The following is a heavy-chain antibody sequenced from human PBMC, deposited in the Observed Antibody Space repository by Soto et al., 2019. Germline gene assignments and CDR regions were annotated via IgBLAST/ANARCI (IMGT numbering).Heavy chain of an antibody. CDR3: ARATYYYGSGSYRY. Sequence: LSLTCTVSGGSVSSGSYYWSWIRQPPGKGLEWIGYIYYSGSTNYNPSLKSRVTISVDTSKNQFSLKLSSVTAADTAVYYCARATYYYGSGSYRYWGQGTLVTVSS. J-gene: IGHJ4*02. V-gene: IGHV4-61*01. CDR1: GGSVSSGSYY. D-gene: IGHD3-10*01. CDR2: IYYSGST.